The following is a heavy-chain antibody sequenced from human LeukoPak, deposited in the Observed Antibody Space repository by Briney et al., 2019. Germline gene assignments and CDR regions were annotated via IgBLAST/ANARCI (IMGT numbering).Heavy chain of an antibody. CDR1: GFTVSSNY. D-gene: IGHD6-19*01. CDR2: IYSGGST. Sequence: HPGGSLRLSCAASGFTVSSNYMSWVRQAPGKGLEWVSVIYSGGSTYYADSVKGRFTISRDNSKNTLYLQMNSLRAEDTAVYYCARDSSSGWYDFDYWGQGTLVTVSS. CDR3: ARDSSSGWYDFDY. V-gene: IGHV3-53*01. J-gene: IGHJ4*02.